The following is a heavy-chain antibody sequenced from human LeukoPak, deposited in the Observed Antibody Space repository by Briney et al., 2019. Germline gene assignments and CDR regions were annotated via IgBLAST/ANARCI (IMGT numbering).Heavy chain of an antibody. J-gene: IGHJ5*02. D-gene: IGHD3-10*01. V-gene: IGHV3-72*01. CDR2: IRNKANSYTT. CDR3: ASLYGSGKRWVDP. CDR1: GFTFSDHY. Sequence: GSLRLSCSASGFTFSDHYMDWVRQAPGKGPEWVGRIRNKANSYTTEYAASVKGRFTISRDDSKNSLYLQMNSLKTEDTAVYYCASLYGSGKRWVDPWGQGTLVTVSS.